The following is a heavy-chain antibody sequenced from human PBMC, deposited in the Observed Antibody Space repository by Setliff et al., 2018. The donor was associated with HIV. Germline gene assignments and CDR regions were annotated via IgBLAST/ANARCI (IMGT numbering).Heavy chain of an antibody. J-gene: IGHJ1*01. D-gene: IGHD1-26*01. Sequence: ASVKVSCKASGGTFNIYSISWVRQAPGQGLEWMGWISVYNGNTNYAQNLQGRVTMTTDTSTSTVYMELRSLTSDDTAVYYCARGVGATSAQHWGQGTLVTVSS. CDR3: ARGVGATSAQH. V-gene: IGHV1-18*01. CDR1: GGTFNIYS. CDR2: ISVYNGNT.